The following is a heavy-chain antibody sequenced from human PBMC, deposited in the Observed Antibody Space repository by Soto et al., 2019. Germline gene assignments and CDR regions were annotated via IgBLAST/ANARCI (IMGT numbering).Heavy chain of an antibody. J-gene: IGHJ6*02. CDR1: GFTFRSYG. D-gene: IGHD2-2*01. V-gene: IGHV3-33*01. Sequence: GGSLRLSCAASGFTFRSYGIHWVRQAPGKGLEWVALIWFDGSKKYYVDSVKGRFAVSRDSSKNTLYLQMNSLRVEDTAVYYCARDRLVPYGYGMDVWGQGTTVTVSS. CDR2: IWFDGSKK. CDR3: ARDRLVPYGYGMDV.